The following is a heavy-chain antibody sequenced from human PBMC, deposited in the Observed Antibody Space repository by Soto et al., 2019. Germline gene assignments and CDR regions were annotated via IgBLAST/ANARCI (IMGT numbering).Heavy chain of an antibody. CDR1: GFTFRSYA. J-gene: IGHJ4*02. V-gene: IGHV3-23*01. Sequence: EVQLLESGGGLVQPGGSLRLSCAASGFTFRSYAMNWVRQAPGNGLEWVSAISRGGDDIYYADFVRGRFTVSRDNSKNTLYLQMNSLRADDTAVYYCAKLGWRGEPQVVGLPRTDYWGQGTLVTVSS. CDR2: ISRGGDDI. D-gene: IGHD6-13*01. CDR3: AKLGWRGEPQVVGLPRTDY.